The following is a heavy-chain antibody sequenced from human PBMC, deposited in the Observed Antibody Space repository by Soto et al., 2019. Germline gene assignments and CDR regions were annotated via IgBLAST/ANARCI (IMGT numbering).Heavy chain of an antibody. D-gene: IGHD3-22*01. Sequence: HPGGSLRLSCAASGFMFNNYAMSWVRQAPGKGLEWVSTVSVSGGTTYYADSLKGRFTISRDNSKKTVYLQMNRRRADDTAIYYCAKGLYYYDSSGYRLFDYWGQVTLVTVSS. V-gene: IGHV3-23*01. J-gene: IGHJ4*02. CDR3: AKGLYYYDSSGYRLFDY. CDR2: VSVSGGTT. CDR1: GFMFNNYA.